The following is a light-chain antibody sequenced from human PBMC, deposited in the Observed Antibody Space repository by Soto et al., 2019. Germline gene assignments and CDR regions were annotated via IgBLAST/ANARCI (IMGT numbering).Light chain of an antibody. Sequence: HSALTQPASVSGSPGQSVTISCTGPRSDIGDSNFISWYQQSPGRAPRLLIYEVNNRPSGVSRRFSGSKAGNTASLTISGLLEDDEADYFCASFRSGTILVFGSGTKVTVL. CDR1: RSDIGDSNF. V-gene: IGLV2-14*01. CDR2: EVN. J-gene: IGLJ1*01. CDR3: ASFRSGTILV.